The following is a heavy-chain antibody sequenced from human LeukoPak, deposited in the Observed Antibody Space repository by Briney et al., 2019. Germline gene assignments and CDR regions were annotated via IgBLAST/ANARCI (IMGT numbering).Heavy chain of an antibody. CDR3: AKANWVSNADAVW. CDR1: GFIFSRYD. CDR2: IWHDGSKT. D-gene: IGHD1-1*01. J-gene: IGHJ4*02. V-gene: IGHV3-33*06. Sequence: GSLRLSCVASGFIFSRYDMHWVRQAPGKGLEWVALIWHDGSKTHYADSVKGRFTISRDDSRNTVYLQLNNLRVEDTAIYYCAKANWVSNADAVWWGQGTQVTVSS.